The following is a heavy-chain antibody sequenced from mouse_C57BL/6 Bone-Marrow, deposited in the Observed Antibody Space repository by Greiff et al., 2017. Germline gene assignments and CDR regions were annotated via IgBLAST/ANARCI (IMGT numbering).Heavy chain of an antibody. V-gene: IGHV5-15*01. CDR2: ISNLAYSI. CDR3: ARLNYGNAMDY. J-gene: IGHJ4*01. D-gene: IGHD1-1*01. CDR1: GFTFSDYG. Sequence: EVKLVESGGGLVQPGGSLTLSCAASGFTFSDYGMAWVRQAPRKGPEWVAFISNLAYSIYYADTVTGRFTISRENAKNTLYLEMSSLRSEDTAMYYCARLNYGNAMDYWGQGTSVTVSS.